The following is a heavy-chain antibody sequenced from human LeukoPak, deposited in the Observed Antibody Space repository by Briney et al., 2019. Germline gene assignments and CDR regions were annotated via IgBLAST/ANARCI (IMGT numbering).Heavy chain of an antibody. CDR1: GFTFSSYW. V-gene: IGHV3-21*01. CDR3: ARIGYSYGPLGYYYYMDV. D-gene: IGHD5-18*01. J-gene: IGHJ6*03. CDR2: IYSDNT. Sequence: PGGSLRLSCAASGFTFSSYWMSWVRQAPGKGLEWVSFIYSDNTHYSDSVKGRFTISRDNAKNSLYLQMNSLRAEDTAVYYCARIGYSYGPLGYYYYMDVWGKGTTVTISS.